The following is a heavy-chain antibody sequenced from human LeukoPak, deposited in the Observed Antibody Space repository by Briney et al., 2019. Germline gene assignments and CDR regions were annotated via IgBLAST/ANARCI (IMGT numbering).Heavy chain of an antibody. CDR2: MSNDGSNK. CDR3: AREVGAIDY. J-gene: IGHJ4*02. V-gene: IGHV3-30*03. Sequence: GGSLRLSCSASGFTFSNYGMHWVRQAPGKGLEWVAVMSNDGSNKDYADSVKGRFTISRDNAKDSLYLQMNSLRAEDTAVYYCAREVGAIDYWGQGTLVTVSS. CDR1: GFTFSNYG. D-gene: IGHD1-26*01.